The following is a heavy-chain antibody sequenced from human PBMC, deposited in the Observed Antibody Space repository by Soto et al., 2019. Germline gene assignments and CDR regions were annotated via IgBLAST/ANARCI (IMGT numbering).Heavy chain of an antibody. V-gene: IGHV1-2*02. CDR1: GYSFSDYY. D-gene: IGHD2-15*01. J-gene: IGHJ4*02. CDR2: INPKSGGT. CDR3: TRGVGAPNYFDS. Sequence: ASVKVSCKASGYSFSDYYIHWVRQAPGQGLEWTAWINPKSGGTNYAQNFQGRVTVTSETSISTAYMELSGLRSDDTAVFFCTRGVGAPNYFDSWGQGTMVTVSS.